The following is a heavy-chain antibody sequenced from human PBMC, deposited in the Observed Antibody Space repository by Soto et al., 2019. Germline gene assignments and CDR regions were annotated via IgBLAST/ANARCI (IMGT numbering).Heavy chain of an antibody. Sequence: PGGSLSLSCLASGFSFNSFNMNWIRRDPGRGLEWVASISVSGDNIYYGDSMQGRFTISRDNSKRSVFLDLNSLRVEDTAVYYCARDLGLLKSMFDYWGQGTLVTVSS. CDR3: ARDLGLLKSMFDY. CDR1: GFSFNSFN. D-gene: IGHD2-8*01. J-gene: IGHJ4*02. V-gene: IGHV3-21*03. CDR2: ISVSGDNI.